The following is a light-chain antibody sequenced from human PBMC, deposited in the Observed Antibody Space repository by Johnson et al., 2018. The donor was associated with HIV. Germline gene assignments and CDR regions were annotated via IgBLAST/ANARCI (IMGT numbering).Light chain of an antibody. J-gene: IGLJ1*01. CDR3: GSWDSSLSGEV. CDR2: QNN. V-gene: IGLV1-51*02. CDR1: GSNIGDNY. Sequence: QSVLTQPPSVSAAPGQKVTISCSGIGSNIGDNYVSWYQQLPGTAPKLLIYQNNKRPSGIPDRFSGSKSGTSATLGITGLQTGDEAYYYCGSWDSSLSGEVFGTGTRVTVL.